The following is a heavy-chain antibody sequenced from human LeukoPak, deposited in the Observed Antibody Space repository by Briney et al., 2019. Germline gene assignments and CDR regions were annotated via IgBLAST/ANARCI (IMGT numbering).Heavy chain of an antibody. J-gene: IGHJ4*02. Sequence: GASVTVSCKASGYTFTSYGISWVRQAPGQGLEWMGWISAYNGNTNYAQKLQGRVTMTTDTSTSTAYMELRSLRSDDTAVYYCARDRAYYYDSLVPGWRVWGQGTLVTVSS. CDR2: ISAYNGNT. D-gene: IGHD3-22*01. CDR1: GYTFTSYG. V-gene: IGHV1-18*01. CDR3: ARDRAYYYDSLVPGWRV.